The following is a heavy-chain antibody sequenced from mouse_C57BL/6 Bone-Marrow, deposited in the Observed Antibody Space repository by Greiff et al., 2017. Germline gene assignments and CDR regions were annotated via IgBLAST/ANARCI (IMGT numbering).Heavy chain of an antibody. CDR1: GFTFTDYY. V-gene: IGHV7-3*01. Sequence: EVKLVESGGGLVQPGGSLSLSCAASGFTFTDYYMSWVRQPPGKALEWLGFIRNKANGYTTEYSASVKGRFTISRDNSQSILYHQMNALRAEDSATYYCARSYYSNFYYYAMDYWGQGTSVTVSS. CDR3: ARSYYSNFYYYAMDY. J-gene: IGHJ4*01. CDR2: IRNKANGYTT. D-gene: IGHD2-5*01.